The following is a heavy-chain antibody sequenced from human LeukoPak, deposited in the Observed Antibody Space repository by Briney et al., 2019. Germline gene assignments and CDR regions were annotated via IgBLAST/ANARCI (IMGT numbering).Heavy chain of an antibody. CDR2: FDPEDGET. CDR3: ATAKRSYYDSSGYYYDY. Sequence: ASVKVSCKVSGYTLTELSMHWARQAPGKGLEWMGGFDPEDGETIYAQKFQGRVTMTEDTSTDTAYMELSSLRSEDTAVYYCATAKRSYYDSSGYYYDYWGQGTLVTVSS. V-gene: IGHV1-24*01. J-gene: IGHJ4*02. D-gene: IGHD3-22*01. CDR1: GYTLTELS.